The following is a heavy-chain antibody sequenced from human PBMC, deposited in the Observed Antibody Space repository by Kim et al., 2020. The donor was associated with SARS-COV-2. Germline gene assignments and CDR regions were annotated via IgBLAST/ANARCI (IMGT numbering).Heavy chain of an antibody. CDR2: IYSGGST. V-gene: IGHV3-66*01. CDR1: GFTVSSNY. CDR3: ARDAPISPYYDILTGFVLPNYYYYGMDV. D-gene: IGHD3-9*01. Sequence: GGSLRLSCAASGFTVSSNYMSWVRQAPGKGLEWVSVIYSGGSTYYADSVKGRFTISRDNSKNTLYLQMNSLRAEDTAVYYCARDAPISPYYDILTGFVLPNYYYYGMDVWGQGTTVTVPS. J-gene: IGHJ6*02.